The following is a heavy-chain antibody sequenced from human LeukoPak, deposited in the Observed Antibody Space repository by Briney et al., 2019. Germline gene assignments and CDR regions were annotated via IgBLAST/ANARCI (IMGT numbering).Heavy chain of an antibody. J-gene: IGHJ4*02. CDR3: AKGLFWILTGELFDY. CDR2: IKPDGSDT. D-gene: IGHD2-2*03. CDR1: GFTFTTHW. Sequence: GGSLRLSCGASGFTFTTHWIHWVRQAPGKGLVWVSRIKPDGSDTNYADSVKGRFTISRDNAKNTVYLQMNSLRAEDTAVYYCAKGLFWILTGELFDYWGQGTLVTVSS. V-gene: IGHV3-74*01.